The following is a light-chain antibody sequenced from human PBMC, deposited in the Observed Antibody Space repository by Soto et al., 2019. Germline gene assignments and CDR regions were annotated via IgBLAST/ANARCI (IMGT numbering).Light chain of an antibody. CDR2: DTS. CDR1: TGAVTSGHD. CDR3: LLSYSGARLV. Sequence: QAVVTQEPSLTVSPGVTVTLTCGSSTGAVTSGHDPYWFHQKPCQAPRTLIYDTSNKHSWTPARFSGSLLGGKAALTLSCAQPEDEAEYYCLLSYSGARLVFGTGTKLTVL. J-gene: IGLJ1*01. V-gene: IGLV7-46*01.